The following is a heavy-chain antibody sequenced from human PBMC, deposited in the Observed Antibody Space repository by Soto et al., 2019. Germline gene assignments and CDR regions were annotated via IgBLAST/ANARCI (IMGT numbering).Heavy chain of an antibody. J-gene: IGHJ5*02. CDR1: GFTFSDST. D-gene: IGHD1-26*01. Sequence: GGSLRLSCAASGFTFSDSTMHWGRQASGKGLEWVGRIRSKANSYATSYAASMKGRFTISRDDSKNTAYLQMNNLKTEDTALYYCTRGEVGTTYNWFDPWGQGTLVTVSS. CDR2: IRSKANSYAT. CDR3: TRGEVGTTYNWFDP. V-gene: IGHV3-73*01.